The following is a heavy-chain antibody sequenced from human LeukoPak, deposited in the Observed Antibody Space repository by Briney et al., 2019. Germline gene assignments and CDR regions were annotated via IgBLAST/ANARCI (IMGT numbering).Heavy chain of an antibody. CDR3: ARSGNGIVVVPAATNY. D-gene: IGHD2-2*01. J-gene: IGHJ4*02. V-gene: IGHV3-48*01. Sequence: PGGSLRLSCAASGFTFSSYSMNWVRQAPGKGLEWVSYISSSSSTIYYADSVKGRFTIYRDNAKNSLYLQMNRLRAEDTAVYYCARSGNGIVVVPAATNYWGQGTLVTVSS. CDR1: GFTFSSYS. CDR2: ISSSSSTI.